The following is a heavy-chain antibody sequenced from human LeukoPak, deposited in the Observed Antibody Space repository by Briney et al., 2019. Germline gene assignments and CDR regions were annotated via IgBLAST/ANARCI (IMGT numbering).Heavy chain of an antibody. CDR2: ISYSGST. CDR3: AIVGDYYYVSSGPRRVDDAFDI. CDR1: GGSISSYY. Sequence: SETLSLTCTVSGGSISSYYWSWIRHPPGKGLEWIGYISYSGSTNYNPSLKSRATISVDTTKSQFSLKLSSVTAADTTVYCCAIVGDYYYVSSGPRRVDDAFDIWGQGTMVTVSS. J-gene: IGHJ3*02. V-gene: IGHV4-59*08. D-gene: IGHD3-22*01.